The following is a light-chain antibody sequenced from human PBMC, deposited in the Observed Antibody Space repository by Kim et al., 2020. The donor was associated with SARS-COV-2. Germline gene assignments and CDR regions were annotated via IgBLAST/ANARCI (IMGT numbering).Light chain of an antibody. V-gene: IGKV1-9*01. CDR1: QGISSY. J-gene: IGKJ1*01. Sequence: DIQLTQSPSFLSASVGDRVTITCRASQGISSYLAWYQQKPGKAPKLLIYAASTLPSGVPSRFSGSGSGTEFTLTISSLQPEEFATYYCQQLNSYPRTFGQGTKVDIK. CDR2: AAS. CDR3: QQLNSYPRT.